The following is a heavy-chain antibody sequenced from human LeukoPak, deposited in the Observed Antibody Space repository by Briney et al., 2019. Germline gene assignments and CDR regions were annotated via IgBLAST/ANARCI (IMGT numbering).Heavy chain of an antibody. CDR3: AREIAVAGTSGFDY. CDR1: GFTFSSYS. D-gene: IGHD6-19*01. J-gene: IGHJ4*02. Sequence: PGGSLRLSCADSGFTFSSYSMNWVRQAPGKGLEWGSYISSSGSTIDYADSVKRRFTISRDNAKNSLYLQMNSLRAEDTAVYYCAREIAVAGTSGFDYWGQGTLVTVSS. V-gene: IGHV3-48*04. CDR2: ISSSGSTI.